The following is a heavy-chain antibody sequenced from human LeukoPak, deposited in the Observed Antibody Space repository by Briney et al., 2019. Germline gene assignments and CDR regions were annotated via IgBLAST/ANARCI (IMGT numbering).Heavy chain of an antibody. CDR3: ASSPEHRGDFDY. Sequence: GRSLRLSCAASGFTFSSYGIHWVRQAPGKGLEWVAVISYDGSNKYYADSVKGRFTISRDNSKNTLYLQMNSLRAEDTAVYYCASSPEHRGDFDYWGQGTLVTVSS. V-gene: IGHV3-30*03. CDR1: GFTFSSYG. J-gene: IGHJ4*02. CDR2: ISYDGSNK. D-gene: IGHD1/OR15-1a*01.